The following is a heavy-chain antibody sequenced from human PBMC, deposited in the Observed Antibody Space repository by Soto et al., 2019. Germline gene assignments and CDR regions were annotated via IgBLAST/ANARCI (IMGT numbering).Heavy chain of an antibody. CDR2: INHRAST. Sequence: QVQLQQWGAGLLKPSETLSLTCAVYGGSFSGYYWTWIRQPPGTGLEWIGEINHRASTNYNPSLTTRVTPSVDTSKNQSSLTLTSVTAADTAVYFCARDKITGLLDYWGQGTLVTVSS. V-gene: IGHV4-34*01. J-gene: IGHJ4*02. D-gene: IGHD2-8*02. CDR3: ARDKITGLLDY. CDR1: GGSFSGYY.